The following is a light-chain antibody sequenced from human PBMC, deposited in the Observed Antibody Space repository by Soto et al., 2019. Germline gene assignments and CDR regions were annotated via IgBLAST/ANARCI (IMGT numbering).Light chain of an antibody. CDR1: SSDVGSYNL. CDR2: EGS. V-gene: IGLV2-23*01. CDR3: CSYAGSGTVV. J-gene: IGLJ2*01. Sequence: QSALTQPASVSGSPGQSITISCTGTSSDVGSYNLVSWYQQYPGKAPKLMIYEGSKRPSGVSNRYSGSKSGNTASLTISGLQAEDEADYYCCSYAGSGTVVFGGGTKLTVL.